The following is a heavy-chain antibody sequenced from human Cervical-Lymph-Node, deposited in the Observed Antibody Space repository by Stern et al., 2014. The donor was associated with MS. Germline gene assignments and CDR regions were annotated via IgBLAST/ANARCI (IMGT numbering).Heavy chain of an antibody. J-gene: IGHJ4*02. CDR2: IIPIFGTA. CDR3: ARASYSSFDYFDY. D-gene: IGHD6-6*01. V-gene: IGHV1-69*01. CDR1: GGTFSSYA. Sequence: DQLVESGAEVKKPGSSVKVSCKASGGTFSSYAISWVRQAPGQGLEWMGGIIPIFGTANYAQKFQGRVTITADESTSTAYMGLSSLRSEDTAVYYCARASYSSFDYFDYWGQGTLVTVSS.